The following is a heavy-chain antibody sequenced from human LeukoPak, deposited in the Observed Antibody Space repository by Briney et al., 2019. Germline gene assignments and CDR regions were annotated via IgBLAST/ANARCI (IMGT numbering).Heavy chain of an antibody. CDR2: IYNSGST. CDR3: ARVPLYARTGGGHDAFDI. J-gene: IGHJ3*02. D-gene: IGHD2-8*01. CDR1: GGSVSSGSYY. Sequence: TSETLSLTCTVSGGSVSSGSYYWSWIRQPPGKGLGWIGYIYNSGSTDYNPSLKSQVTISVDTSKNQLSLNLSTVTAADTAVYYCARVPLYARTGGGHDAFDIWGQGTMGTVSS. V-gene: IGHV4-61*01.